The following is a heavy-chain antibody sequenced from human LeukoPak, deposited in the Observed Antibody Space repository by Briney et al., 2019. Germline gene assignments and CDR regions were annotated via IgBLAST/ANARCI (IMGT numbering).Heavy chain of an antibody. J-gene: IGHJ4*02. CDR2: ISGGGGST. CDR1: RFTFSNHA. V-gene: IGHV3-23*01. Sequence: GESLRLSCAASRFTFSNHAMSWVRQPPGKGLDGVSVISGGGGSTNYADSVKGRFTISRDNSKNTLYLHMNSLRAEDTAVYYCAKERYSSSSQADYWGQGTLVTVSS. D-gene: IGHD6-6*01. CDR3: AKERYSSSSQADY.